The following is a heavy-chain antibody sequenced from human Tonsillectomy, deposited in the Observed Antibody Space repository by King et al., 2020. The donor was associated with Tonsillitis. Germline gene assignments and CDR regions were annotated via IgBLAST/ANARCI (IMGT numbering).Heavy chain of an antibody. D-gene: IGHD3-22*01. CDR2: ISTSSRYI. V-gene: IGHV3-21*01. Sequence: VQLVEYWGGLVKPGGSLRLSCAASGFTFRNFDMNLVRQAPGKGLEWVSSISTSSRYIHYADSVKGRFTVSRDKAGNSMFLQMNSPRVEDTAVYYGAKDKGADYYDSSRGAFDIWGKGTTVTVSS. CDR1: GFTFRNFD. J-gene: IGHJ3*02. CDR3: AKDKGADYYDSSRGAFDI.